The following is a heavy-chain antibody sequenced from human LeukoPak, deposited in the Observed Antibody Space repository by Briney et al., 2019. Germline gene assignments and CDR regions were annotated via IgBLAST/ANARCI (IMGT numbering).Heavy chain of an antibody. J-gene: IGHJ3*01. Sequence: SETLSLTCTVSGGSISSSSYYWGWIRQPPGKGLEWIGSIYYSGSTYYNPSLKSRVTISVDTSKNQFSLKLSSVTAADTAVYYCATPLGTVIAVAVWGQGTMVTVSS. D-gene: IGHD6-19*01. CDR1: GGSISSSSYY. CDR2: IYYSGST. V-gene: IGHV4-39*07. CDR3: ATPLGTVIAVAV.